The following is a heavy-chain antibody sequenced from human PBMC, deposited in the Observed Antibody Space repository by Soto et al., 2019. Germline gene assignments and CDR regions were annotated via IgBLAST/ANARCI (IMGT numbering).Heavy chain of an antibody. CDR2: ISSSSSYI. CDR3: ASNSYGSGSYCID. CDR1: GFTFSSYS. V-gene: IGHV3-21*01. J-gene: IGHJ4*02. Sequence: EVQLVESGGGLVKPGGSLRLSCAASGFTFSSYSMNWVRQAPGKGLEWVSSISSSSSYIYYADAVKGRFTISRDNAKNSLYLQMNSLRAEDTAVYYCASNSYGSGSYCIDWGQGTLVTVSS. D-gene: IGHD3-10*01.